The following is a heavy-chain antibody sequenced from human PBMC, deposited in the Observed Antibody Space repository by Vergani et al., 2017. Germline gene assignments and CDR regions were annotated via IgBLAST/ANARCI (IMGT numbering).Heavy chain of an antibody. CDR3: ASTPSAYYDFWSGYCSPHYYYGMDV. CDR2: ISGSGGST. J-gene: IGHJ6*02. V-gene: IGHV3-23*01. D-gene: IGHD3-3*01. Sequence: EVQLLESGGGLVQPGGSLRLSCAASGFTFSSYAMSWVRQAPGKGLEWVSAISGSGGSTYYADSVKGRFTISRDNSKNTLYLQMNSLRAEDTAVYYCASTPSAYYDFWSGYCSPHYYYGMDVWGQGTTVTVSS. CDR1: GFTFSSYA.